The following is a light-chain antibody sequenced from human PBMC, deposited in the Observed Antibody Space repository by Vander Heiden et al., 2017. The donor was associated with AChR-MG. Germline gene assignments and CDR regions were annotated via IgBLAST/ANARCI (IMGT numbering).Light chain of an antibody. CDR1: QAISNS. Sequence: DIQMTQSPSSLPASVGDRVTITCRASQAISNSVAWYQQKPGKAPKLLLYGASSLESGVPSRFSGSGSGTDYTLTISSLQPEDFATYYCQQYYTNPPLTFGGGTKVEIK. V-gene: IGKV1-NL1*01. CDR3: QQYYTNPPLT. J-gene: IGKJ4*01. CDR2: GAS.